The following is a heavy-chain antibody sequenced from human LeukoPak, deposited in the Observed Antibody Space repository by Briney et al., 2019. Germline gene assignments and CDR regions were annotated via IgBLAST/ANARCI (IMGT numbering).Heavy chain of an antibody. J-gene: IGHJ2*01. D-gene: IGHD5-24*01. CDR3: AAQEMATIRDWYFDL. V-gene: IGHV4-59*01. Sequence: SETLSLTCTVSGGSISSYYWSWIRQPPGKGLEWIGYIYYSGSTNYNPSLKSRVTISVDTSKNQFSLKLSSVTAADTAVYYCAAQEMATIRDWYFDLWGRGTLVTVSS. CDR1: GGSISSYY. CDR2: IYYSGST.